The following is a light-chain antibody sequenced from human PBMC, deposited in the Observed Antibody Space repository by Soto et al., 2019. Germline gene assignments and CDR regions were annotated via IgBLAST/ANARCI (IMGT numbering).Light chain of an antibody. J-gene: IGKJ5*01. CDR1: QSISRY. CDR2: VAS. Sequence: IQMTQSPSSLSSSLGDRVTITCRASQSISRYLNWYQQKPGKAPNLLIYVASSLQSEVPSRFSGIVSGTDGTITLTSLKTEDGSTYDGQQRYGTPITFSQGTRLEI. V-gene: IGKV1-39*01. CDR3: QQRYGTPIT.